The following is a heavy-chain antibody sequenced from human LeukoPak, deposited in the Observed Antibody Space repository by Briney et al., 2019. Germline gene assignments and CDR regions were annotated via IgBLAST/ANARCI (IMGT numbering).Heavy chain of an antibody. CDR1: GYTFTSYG. Sequence: ASVKVSCKASGYTFTSYGISWVRQAPGQGLEWMGWISAYNGNTNYAQKLQGRVTMTTDTSTSTAYMELRSLRSDDTAVYYWARVYYDFRSGYEYDAFDIWGQGTMVTVSS. V-gene: IGHV1-18*01. J-gene: IGHJ3*02. D-gene: IGHD3-3*01. CDR3: ARVYYDFRSGYEYDAFDI. CDR2: ISAYNGNT.